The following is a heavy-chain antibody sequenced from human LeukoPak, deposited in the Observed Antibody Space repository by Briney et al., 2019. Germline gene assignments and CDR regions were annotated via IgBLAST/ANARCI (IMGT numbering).Heavy chain of an antibody. CDR2: IYTSGST. Sequence: PSETLSLTCTVSGGSISSGSYYWSWIRQPAGKGLEWIGRIYTSGSTNYNPSLKSRVTISVDTSKNQFSLKLSSVTAADTAVYYCARVESSYGDYSRGFDPWGQGTLVTVSS. CDR3: ARVESSYGDYSRGFDP. D-gene: IGHD4-17*01. J-gene: IGHJ5*02. V-gene: IGHV4-61*02. CDR1: GGSISSGSYY.